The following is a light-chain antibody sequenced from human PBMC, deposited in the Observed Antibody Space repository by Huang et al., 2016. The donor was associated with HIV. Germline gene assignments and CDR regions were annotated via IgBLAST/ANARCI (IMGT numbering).Light chain of an antibody. V-gene: IGKV3-15*01. CDR2: AAA. CDR3: QQHNSWPRT. Sequence: EIVMTQSPATRSVSPGERATLSCRARQSVSSNLAWYQQRRGQAPRLLIHAAATRATGIPARFSGSGSGTEFTLTVSSLQAEDFAVYYCQQHNSWPRTFGQGTRV. J-gene: IGKJ1*01. CDR1: QSVSSN.